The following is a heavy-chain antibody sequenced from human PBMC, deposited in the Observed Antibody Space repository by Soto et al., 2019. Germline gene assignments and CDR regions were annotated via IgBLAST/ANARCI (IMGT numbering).Heavy chain of an antibody. CDR2: INHRGSV. J-gene: IGHJ5*02. Sequence: SETLSLTCTVSGGGAISNSSYFWGWIRQPPGKGLEWIGSINHRGSVYYNPSLKSRVTISADTSKNQFSLKLSSVTAADTAVYYCAGVRRVLLRYFDLGMGWFDPWGQGTLVTVSS. D-gene: IGHD3-9*01. CDR3: AGVRRVLLRYFDLGMGWFDP. V-gene: IGHV4-39*01. CDR1: GGGAISNSSYF.